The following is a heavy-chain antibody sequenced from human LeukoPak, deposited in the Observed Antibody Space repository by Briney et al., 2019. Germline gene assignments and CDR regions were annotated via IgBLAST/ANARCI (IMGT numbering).Heavy chain of an antibody. CDR3: ARLSMVRGLDAFDI. CDR1: GFTFSSYD. V-gene: IGHV3-13*01. Sequence: PGGSLRLSCAASGFTFSSYDMHWVRQATGKGLEWVSAIGTAGDTYYPGSVKGRFTISRENAKNSLYLQMNSLRAGDTAVYYCARLSMVRGLDAFDIWGQGTMVTVSS. CDR2: IGTAGDT. D-gene: IGHD3-10*01. J-gene: IGHJ3*02.